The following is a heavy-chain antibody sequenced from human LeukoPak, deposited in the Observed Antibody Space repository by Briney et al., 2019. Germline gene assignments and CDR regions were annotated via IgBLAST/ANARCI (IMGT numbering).Heavy chain of an antibody. Sequence: SETLSLTCTVSGGSISSYYWSWVRQPAGKGLEWIGHIYISGSTKYNPSLKSRVTMSVDTSKNQFSLKLTSVTAADTAVYYCARDKYYGSGNYGKYNWFDPWGQGTLVTVSS. CDR2: IYISGST. CDR1: GGSISSYY. D-gene: IGHD3-10*01. V-gene: IGHV4-4*07. CDR3: ARDKYYGSGNYGKYNWFDP. J-gene: IGHJ5*02.